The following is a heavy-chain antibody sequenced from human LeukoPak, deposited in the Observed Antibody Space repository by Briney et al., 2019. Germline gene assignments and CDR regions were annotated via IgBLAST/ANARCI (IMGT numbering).Heavy chain of an antibody. V-gene: IGHV3-7*01. CDR3: ARELGYCSGGSCYFRGISN. D-gene: IGHD2-15*01. CDR1: GFTFSSYW. CDR2: IKQDGSEK. Sequence: HPGGSLRLSCAASGFTFSSYWMSWVRQAPGKGLEWVANIKQDGSEKYYVDSVKGRFTISRDNAKNSLYLQMNSLRADDTAVYYCARELGYCSGGSCYFRGISNWGQGTMVTVSS. J-gene: IGHJ3*01.